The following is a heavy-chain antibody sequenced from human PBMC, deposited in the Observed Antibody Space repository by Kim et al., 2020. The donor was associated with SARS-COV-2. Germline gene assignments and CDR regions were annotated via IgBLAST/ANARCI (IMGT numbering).Heavy chain of an antibody. Sequence: GGSLRLSCAASGFTFSSYWMHWVRQAPGKGLVWVSRINSDGSSTSYADSVKGRFTISRDNAKNTLYLQMNSLRAEDTAVYYCARDVGYCSGGSCYVTYRDTEYFQHWGQGTLVTVSS. V-gene: IGHV3-74*01. CDR2: INSDGSST. CDR1: GFTFSSYW. D-gene: IGHD2-15*01. CDR3: ARDVGYCSGGSCYVTYRDTEYFQH. J-gene: IGHJ1*01.